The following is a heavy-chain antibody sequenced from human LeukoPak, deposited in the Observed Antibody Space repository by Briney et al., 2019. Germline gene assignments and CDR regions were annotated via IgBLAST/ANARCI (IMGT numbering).Heavy chain of an antibody. D-gene: IGHD5-18*01. J-gene: IGHJ6*02. CDR1: GGSISSYY. CDR3: ARGPRGYSYGSPLYGMDV. CDR2: IYYSGST. V-gene: IGHV4-59*12. Sequence: PSETLSLTCTVSGGSISSYYWSWIRQPPGKGLEWIGYIYYSGSTNYNPSLKSRVTISVDTSKNQFSLKLSSVTAADTAVYYCARGPRGYSYGSPLYGMDVWGQGTTVTVSS.